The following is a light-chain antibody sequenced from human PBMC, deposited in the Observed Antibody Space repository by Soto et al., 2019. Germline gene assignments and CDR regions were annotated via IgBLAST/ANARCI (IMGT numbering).Light chain of an antibody. CDR1: SSDVGGYDY. Sequence: QSVLTQPPSASGSPGQSVTISCTGTSSDVGGYDYVSWYQQHPGKAPKVMIYEDSKRPSGVPNRFSGSKSGNTASLTVSGLQAEDEADYYCSSYAGYNNYVFGSGTKVTVL. J-gene: IGLJ1*01. V-gene: IGLV2-8*01. CDR3: SSYAGYNNYV. CDR2: EDS.